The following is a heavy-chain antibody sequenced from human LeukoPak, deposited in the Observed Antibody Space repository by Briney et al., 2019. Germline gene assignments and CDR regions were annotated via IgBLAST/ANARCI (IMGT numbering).Heavy chain of an antibody. CDR2: ISTSGGST. Sequence: GGSLRLSCAASGFTFSNYAMTWVRQAPGKGLEWVSAISTSGGSTNYADSVKGRFTISRDNSKNTLYLQMNSLTAEDTAVYYCARRSSAVGHFDYWGQGTLVTVSS. D-gene: IGHD6-13*01. J-gene: IGHJ4*02. CDR3: ARRSSAVGHFDY. CDR1: GFTFSNYA. V-gene: IGHV3-23*01.